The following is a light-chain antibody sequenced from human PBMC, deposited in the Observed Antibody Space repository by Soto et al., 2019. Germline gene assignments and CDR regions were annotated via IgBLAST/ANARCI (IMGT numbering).Light chain of an antibody. V-gene: IGKV3-20*01. CDR3: QQYCSSRT. CDR1: QSVSSSY. CDR2: GAS. Sequence: EIVLTQSPGTLYLSPGERATLSCRASQSVSSSYLAWYQQKPGQAPRLLLYGASSRSTGIPDRFSGSGSGTDFTLTLSRLEPEDVAVYYCQQYCSSRTFGQGTKVEIK. J-gene: IGKJ1*01.